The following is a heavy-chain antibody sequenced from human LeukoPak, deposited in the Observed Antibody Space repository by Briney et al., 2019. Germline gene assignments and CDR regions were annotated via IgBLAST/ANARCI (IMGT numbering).Heavy chain of an antibody. CDR1: GGSFSGYY. V-gene: IGHV4-34*01. Sequence: PSETLSLTCAVYGGSFSGYYWSWIRQPPGKGLEWIGEINHSGSTNYNPSLKSRVTISVDTSKNQFSLKLSSVTAADTAVYYCARDMEAGLDAFDIWGQGTMVTVSS. CDR3: ARDMEAGLDAFDI. D-gene: IGHD6-13*01. CDR2: INHSGST. J-gene: IGHJ3*02.